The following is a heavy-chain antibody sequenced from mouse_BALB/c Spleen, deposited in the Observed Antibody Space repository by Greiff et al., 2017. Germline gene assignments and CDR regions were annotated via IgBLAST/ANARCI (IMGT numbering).Heavy chain of an antibody. CDR1: GFTFSDYY. CDR2: ISDGGSYT. J-gene: IGHJ4*01. D-gene: IGHD2-1*01. Sequence: EVKLMESGGGLVKPGGSLKLSCAASGFTFSDYYMYWVRQTPEKRLEWVATISDGGSYTYYPDSVKGRFTISRDNAKNNLYLQMSSLKSEDTAMYYCARDDDYGNPHAMDYWGQGTSVTVSS. CDR3: ARDDDYGNPHAMDY. V-gene: IGHV5-4*02.